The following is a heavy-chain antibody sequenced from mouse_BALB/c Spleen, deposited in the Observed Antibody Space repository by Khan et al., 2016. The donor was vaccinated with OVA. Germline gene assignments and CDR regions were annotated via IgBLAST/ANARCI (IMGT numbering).Heavy chain of an antibody. CDR3: ARAYGYWYFDV. D-gene: IGHD1-1*01. CDR2: IYPGDGDT. J-gene: IGHJ1*01. Sequence: QVQLKESGAELVRPGSSVKISCKASGYAFSSYWLNWVKQRPGQGLEWIGQIYPGDGDTDDNGKFEGKATLTADKSSSTAYMQLSSLTSEDSAVYCCARAYGYWYFDVWGAGTTVTVSS. CDR1: GYAFSSYW. V-gene: IGHV1-80*01.